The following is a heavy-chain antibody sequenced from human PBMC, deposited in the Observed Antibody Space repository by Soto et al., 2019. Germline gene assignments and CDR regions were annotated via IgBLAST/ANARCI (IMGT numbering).Heavy chain of an antibody. CDR2: INSYNGDT. Sequence: ASVKVSCKTSGYTFTSMGISWVRQAPGQGLEWMGWINSYNGDTKYGQNLQGRITMTTDTSTGTAYMELRSLTSDDSATYYCARDWNHEGPDYWGQGTLVTVSS. CDR1: GYTFTSMG. CDR3: ARDWNHEGPDY. V-gene: IGHV1-18*01. D-gene: IGHD1-1*01. J-gene: IGHJ4*02.